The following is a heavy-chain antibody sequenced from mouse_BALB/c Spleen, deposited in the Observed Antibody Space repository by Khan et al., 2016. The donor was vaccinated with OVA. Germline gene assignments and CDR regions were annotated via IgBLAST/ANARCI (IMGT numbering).Heavy chain of an antibody. V-gene: IGHV5-9-3*01. D-gene: IGHD1-1*01. CDR3: AREVVTTVVATPFAY. CDR1: GFTFSNYA. CDR2: ISSGGSYT. J-gene: IGHJ3*01. Sequence: EVELVESGGGLVKPGGSLKLSCAASGFTFSNYAMYWVRQTPEKRLEWVATISSGGSYTYYPDSVQGRFTISRDNAKNTVSLQMSSLMSEDTAIDDCAREVVTTVVATPFAYWGQGTLVTVSA.